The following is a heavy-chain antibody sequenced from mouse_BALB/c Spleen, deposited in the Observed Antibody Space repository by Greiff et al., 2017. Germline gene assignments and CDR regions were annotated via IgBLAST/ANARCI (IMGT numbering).Heavy chain of an antibody. CDR2: IYPGNSDT. D-gene: IGHD1-1*01. V-gene: IGHV1-5*01. J-gene: IGHJ3*01. CDR1: GYTFTSYW. Sequence: DVQLQQSGTVLARPGASVKMSCKASGYTFTSYWMHWVKQRPGQGLEWIGAIYPGNSDTSYNQKFKGKAKLTAVTSTSTAYMELSSLTNEDSAVYYCTRGDYYGSSLAWFAYWGQGTLVTVSA. CDR3: TRGDYYGSSLAWFAY.